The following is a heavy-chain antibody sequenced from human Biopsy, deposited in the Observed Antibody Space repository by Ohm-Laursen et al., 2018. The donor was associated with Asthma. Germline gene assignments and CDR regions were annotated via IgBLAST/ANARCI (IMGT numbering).Heavy chain of an antibody. D-gene: IGHD5-12*01. CDR2: ISSSGSTK. CDR3: ARGYSGSDGIVYYYSGLEV. CDR1: PGSFSGFY. V-gene: IGHV3-11*01. J-gene: IGHJ6*02. Sequence: LSLTCAVYPGSFSGFYWTWMCQPQGKGLVWVGSISSSGSTKYPSESILGRYTMPRDNAQRSLTLEVHSLSSEDTAVYYCARGYSGSDGIVYYYSGLEVWGQGTTVTVSS.